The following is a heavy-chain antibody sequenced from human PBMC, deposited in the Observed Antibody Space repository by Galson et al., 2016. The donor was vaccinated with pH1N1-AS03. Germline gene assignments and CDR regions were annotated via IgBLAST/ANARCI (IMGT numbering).Heavy chain of an antibody. V-gene: IGHV4-38-2*01. D-gene: IGHD3-10*01. CDR2: IYHTGRT. J-gene: IGHJ6*03. CDR1: GFSISSGYH. Sequence: SETLSLTCSVSGFSISSGYHWGWIRQAPGKGLEWIGNIYHTGRTHYDPSLTSRVTMSVDMSKDQFSLTLSSVTAADTAVYFCARIRGAEGYSSYYYYTDVWGKGTTVTVSS. CDR3: ARIRGAEGYSSYYYYTDV.